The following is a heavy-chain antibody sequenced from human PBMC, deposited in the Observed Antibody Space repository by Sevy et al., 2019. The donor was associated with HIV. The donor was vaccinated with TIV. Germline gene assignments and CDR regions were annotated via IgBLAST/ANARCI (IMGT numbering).Heavy chain of an antibody. V-gene: IGHV4-30-4*01. D-gene: IGHD2-15*01. J-gene: IGHJ4*02. CDR3: DRGDRYCSGGSCFKYYFDY. CDR1: GGSISSGDYY. Sequence: SETLSLTCTVSGGSISSGDYYWSWIRQPPGKGLEWIGYIYYSGSTYYNPSLKSRVTISVDTSKNQFSLKLSSVTAADTAVYYCDRGDRYCSGGSCFKYYFDYWGQGTLVTVSS. CDR2: IYYSGST.